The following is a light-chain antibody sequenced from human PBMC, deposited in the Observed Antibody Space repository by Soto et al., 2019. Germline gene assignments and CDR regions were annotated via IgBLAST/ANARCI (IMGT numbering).Light chain of an antibody. V-gene: IGLV2-14*01. J-gene: IGLJ2*01. Sequence: QSALTQPASVSGSPGQSITISCTGTRRDVGGYNYVSWYQQYPGKSPKLLIYEVTHRPSGVSNRFSGSKSGNTASLTISGLQAEDEADYYCCSYAGSRTFVVFGGGTKLTVL. CDR3: CSYAGSRTFVV. CDR2: EVT. CDR1: RRDVGGYNY.